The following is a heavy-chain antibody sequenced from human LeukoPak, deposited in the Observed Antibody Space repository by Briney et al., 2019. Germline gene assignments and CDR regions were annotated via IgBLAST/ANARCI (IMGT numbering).Heavy chain of an antibody. CDR3: ARDMTYDSSGYPIYFDY. D-gene: IGHD3-22*01. Sequence: SETLSLTCAVYGGSFSGYYWSWIRQPPGKGLEWIGEINHSGSTNYNPSLKSQVSISIDTSKNQFSLRLTSVTAADTAVYYCARDMTYDSSGYPIYFDYWGQGTLVTVSS. CDR1: GGSFSGYY. V-gene: IGHV4-34*01. J-gene: IGHJ4*02. CDR2: INHSGST.